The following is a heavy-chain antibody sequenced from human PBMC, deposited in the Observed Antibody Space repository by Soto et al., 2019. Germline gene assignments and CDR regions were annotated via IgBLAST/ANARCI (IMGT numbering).Heavy chain of an antibody. J-gene: IGHJ4*02. V-gene: IGHV3-9*01. Sequence: PGGSLRLSCAASGFTFDDYAMHWVRQAPGKGLEWVSGISWNSGSIGYADSVKGRFTISRDNAKNSLYLQMNSLRAEDTALYYCAKDNCSGGSCYSDYWGQGTLVTVSS. CDR3: AKDNCSGGSCYSDY. CDR2: ISWNSGSI. D-gene: IGHD2-15*01. CDR1: GFTFDDYA.